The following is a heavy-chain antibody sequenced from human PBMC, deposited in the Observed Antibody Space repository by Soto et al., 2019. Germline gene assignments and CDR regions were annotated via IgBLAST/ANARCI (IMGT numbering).Heavy chain of an antibody. D-gene: IGHD1-26*01. Sequence: SETLSLTCTVSGGSISSSSYYWGWIRQPPGKGLEWIGSIYYSGSTYYNPSLKSRVTISVDTSKNQFSLKLSSVTAADTAVYYCMVTQALSGDSGSYSLVINNYYYGMDVWGQGTTVTVSS. CDR1: GGSISSSSYY. J-gene: IGHJ6*02. CDR2: IYYSGST. V-gene: IGHV4-39*01. CDR3: MVTQALSGDSGSYSLVINNYYYGMDV.